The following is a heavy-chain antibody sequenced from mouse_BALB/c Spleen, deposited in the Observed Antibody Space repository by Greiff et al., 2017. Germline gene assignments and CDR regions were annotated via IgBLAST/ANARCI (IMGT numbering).Heavy chain of an antibody. CDR1: GYSITSDYA. J-gene: IGHJ3*01. Sequence: EVQLQQSGPGLVKPSQSLSLTCTVTGYSITSDYAWNWIRQFPGNKLEWMGYISYSGSTSYNPSLKSRISITRDTSKNQFFLQLNSVTTEDTATYYCARSGSTMITTWFAYWGQGTLVTVSA. CDR2: ISYSGST. CDR3: ARSGSTMITTWFAY. V-gene: IGHV3-2*02. D-gene: IGHD2-4*01.